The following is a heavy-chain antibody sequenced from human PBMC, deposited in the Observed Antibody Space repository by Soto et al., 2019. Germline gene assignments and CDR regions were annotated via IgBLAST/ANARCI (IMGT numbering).Heavy chain of an antibody. CDR2: RYYSEST. Sequence: SETLSLTCTVSGGSITTGVYYWSWIRHLPGKGLEWIGHRYYSESTYYNPSLKSRVSISLDTSKNQFSLKLSFVTAADTAMYYCARTKCSGGSCYSWSLDYWGQGTPVTVSS. J-gene: IGHJ4*02. D-gene: IGHD2-15*01. CDR1: GGSITTGVYY. V-gene: IGHV4-31*03. CDR3: ARTKCSGGSCYSWSLDY.